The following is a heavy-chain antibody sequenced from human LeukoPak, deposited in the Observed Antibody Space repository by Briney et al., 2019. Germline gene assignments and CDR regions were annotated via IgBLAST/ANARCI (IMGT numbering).Heavy chain of an antibody. CDR1: GGTFSSYA. D-gene: IGHD1-26*01. CDR3: ARCYSGSYYWFDP. CDR2: IIPIFGTA. J-gene: IGHJ5*02. Sequence: GASVKVSCKASGGTFSSYAISWVRQAPGQGLEWMGGIIPIFGTANYAQKFQSRVTITADESTSTAYMELSSLRSEDTAVYYRARCYSGSYYWFDPWGQGTLVTVSS. V-gene: IGHV1-69*13.